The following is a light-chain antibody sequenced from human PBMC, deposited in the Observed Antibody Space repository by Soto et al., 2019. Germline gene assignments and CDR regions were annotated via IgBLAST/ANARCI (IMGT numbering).Light chain of an antibody. J-gene: IGKJ5*01. CDR3: QQRSNPMT. Sequence: EIVLTQSPATLSLSPGERATLSCRASQSVTSYLAWYQQRPGQGPRLLIYDASNRATGIPARLSDSGYGTDFTLTISSLEPEDCAVYYCQQRSNPMTCGQGTRLEMK. CDR2: DAS. V-gene: IGKV3-11*01. CDR1: QSVTSY.